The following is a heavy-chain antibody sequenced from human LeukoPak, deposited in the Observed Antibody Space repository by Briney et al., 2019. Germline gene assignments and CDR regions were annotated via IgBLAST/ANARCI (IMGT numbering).Heavy chain of an antibody. V-gene: IGHV1-69*06. CDR2: IIPIFGTA. CDR1: GGTFSSYA. J-gene: IGHJ4*02. CDR3: ARHLDIVATTLIDY. Sequence: SVKVSCKASGGTFSSYAISWVRQAPGQGLEWMGRIIPIFGTANYAQKFLGRVTITADKSTSTAYMELSSLRSEDTAVYYCARHLDIVATTLIDYWGQGTLVTVSS. D-gene: IGHD5-12*01.